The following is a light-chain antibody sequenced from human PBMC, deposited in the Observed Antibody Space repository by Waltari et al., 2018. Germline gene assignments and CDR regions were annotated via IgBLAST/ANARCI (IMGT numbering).Light chain of an antibody. CDR3: QQYSTVPVT. CDR2: CAS. Sequence: DIVMTQSPDSLAVSLGERATINCESSQRILSASNTKNYIACYQQKPGQPPKLLIHCASTRQSGVPDRFSASGSGTDFTLTISSLQAEDVAVYYCQQYSTVPVTFGGGTKVEIK. J-gene: IGKJ4*01. CDR1: QRILSASNTKNY. V-gene: IGKV4-1*01.